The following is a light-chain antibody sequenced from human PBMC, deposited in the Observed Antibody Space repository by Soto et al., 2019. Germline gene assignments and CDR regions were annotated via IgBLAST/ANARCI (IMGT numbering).Light chain of an antibody. CDR1: QSINIF. V-gene: IGKV3-11*01. Sequence: EIVLTQSPATLSLSPGERATLSCRASQSINIFLAWYQQKPGQAPMLLIYDASNRATGTPARFSGSGSGTDFTLPIRHLRAEDFALYYCPQRSNWARTFGQGTKVENK. CDR2: DAS. J-gene: IGKJ1*01. CDR3: PQRSNWART.